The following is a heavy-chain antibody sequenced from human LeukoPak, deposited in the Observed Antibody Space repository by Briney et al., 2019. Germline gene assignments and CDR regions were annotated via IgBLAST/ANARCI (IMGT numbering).Heavy chain of an antibody. V-gene: IGHV4-59*01. Sequence: PSETLSLTCTVSGGSLSSFYWSWIRQPPGKGLGWIGYIYYRGSTNYNPSLNSRVTISVDTSKNQFSLKVSSVTAADTAVYYCARGSGSYDYWGQGTLVTVSS. CDR3: ARGSGSYDY. CDR2: IYYRGST. CDR1: GGSLSSFY. D-gene: IGHD1-26*01. J-gene: IGHJ4*02.